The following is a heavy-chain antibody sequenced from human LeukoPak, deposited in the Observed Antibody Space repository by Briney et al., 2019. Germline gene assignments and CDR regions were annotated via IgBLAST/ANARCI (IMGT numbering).Heavy chain of an antibody. J-gene: IGHJ4*02. CDR1: GFIFTSYG. V-gene: IGHV3-30*12. CDR3: ARDSYSGSYRPNDY. Sequence: PGGSLRLSCVASGFIFTSYGMHWVRQAPGKGLQWVALISSNGNNERYADSVKGRFSISRDNSKNSLYLQMNSLRAEDTAVYYSARDSYSGSYRPNDYWGQGTLVTVSS. CDR2: ISSNGNNE. D-gene: IGHD1-26*01.